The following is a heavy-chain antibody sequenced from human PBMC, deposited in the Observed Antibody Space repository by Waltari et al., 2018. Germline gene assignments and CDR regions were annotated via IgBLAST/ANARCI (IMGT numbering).Heavy chain of an antibody. Sequence: QVQLVQSGAEVKKPGASVKVSCKASGYTFTGYYMHWVRQAPGQGLEWMGRINPNSGGTNYAQKFQGRVTMTRDTSISTAYMELSRLRSDDTAVYYCARARIAARQSYYYYYGMDVWGQGTTVTVSS. CDR3: ARARIAARQSYYYYYGMDV. CDR1: GYTFTGYY. J-gene: IGHJ6*02. CDR2: INPNSGGT. V-gene: IGHV1-2*06. D-gene: IGHD6-6*01.